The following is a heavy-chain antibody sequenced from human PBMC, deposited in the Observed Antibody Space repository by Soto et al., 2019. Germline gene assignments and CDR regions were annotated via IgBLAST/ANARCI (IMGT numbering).Heavy chain of an antibody. CDR1: GFTFSSYA. V-gene: IGHV3-30*04. D-gene: IGHD2-8*01. CDR2: ISYDGRNK. J-gene: IGHJ4*02. CDR3: ARNIVLMVYAIDY. Sequence: GGSLRLSCAASGFTFSSYAMHWVRQAPGKGLEWVAVISYDGRNKYYADSVKGRFTISRDNSKNTLYLQMNSLRAEDTAVYYCARNIVLMVYAIDYWGQGTLVTVSS.